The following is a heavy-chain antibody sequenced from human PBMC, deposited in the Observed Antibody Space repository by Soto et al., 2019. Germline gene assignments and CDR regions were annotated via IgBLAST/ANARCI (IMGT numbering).Heavy chain of an antibody. CDR3: ARVGTYSSSSYYFDY. D-gene: IGHD6-6*01. J-gene: IGHJ4*02. CDR2: IIPIFGTA. Sequence: VASVKVSCKASGGTFSSYAISWVRQAPGQGLEWMGGIIPIFGTANYAQKFQGRVTITADESTSTAYMELSSLRSEDTAVYYCARVGTYSSSSYYFDYWGQGTIVT. CDR1: GGTFSSYA. V-gene: IGHV1-69*13.